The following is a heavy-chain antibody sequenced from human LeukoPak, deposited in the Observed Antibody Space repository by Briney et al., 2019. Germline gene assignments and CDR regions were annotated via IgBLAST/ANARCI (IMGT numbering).Heavy chain of an antibody. V-gene: IGHV3-30*18. CDR2: ISYDGSNK. J-gene: IGHJ4*02. CDR3: AKDLSAWIQLWTLDY. D-gene: IGHD5-18*01. CDR1: GFTFSSYG. Sequence: GGSLRLSCAASGFTFSSYGMHWVRQAPGKGLEWVAVISYDGSNKYYADSVKGRFTISRDNSKNTLYLQMNSLRAEDTAVYYCAKDLSAWIQLWTLDYWGQGTLVTVSS.